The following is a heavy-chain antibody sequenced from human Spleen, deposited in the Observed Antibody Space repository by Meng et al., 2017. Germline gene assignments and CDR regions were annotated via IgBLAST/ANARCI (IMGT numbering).Heavy chain of an antibody. CDR3: ATSFSGYAFDY. CDR1: GDSLSSGDYY. CDR2: ISYRGST. J-gene: IGHJ4*02. V-gene: IGHV4-61*08. D-gene: IGHD5-12*01. Sequence: QVQLQESGPGLVRPSETLSLTCTVFGDSLSSGDYYWSWIRQPPGKGLEWIGYISYRGSTNYNPSLKTRVTILVDTSKNQFSLKLSSVTPADTAVYYCATSFSGYAFDYWGQGALVTVSS.